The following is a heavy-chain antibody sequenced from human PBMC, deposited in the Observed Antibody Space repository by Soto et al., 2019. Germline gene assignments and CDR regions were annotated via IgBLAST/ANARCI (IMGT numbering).Heavy chain of an antibody. CDR3: AIGPSGTYSWFDP. D-gene: IGHD1-26*01. CDR1: GGTFSSYG. V-gene: IGHV1-69*01. Sequence: HVHLVQSGAEVKKPGSSVKVSCKASGGTFSSYGINWVRQAPGQGLEWMAGIIPRFGTTNHAQKFKGRVTLTADESTTTAFMELRTLRSEDTAVYYCAIGPSGTYSWFDPWGQGTLVTVSS. J-gene: IGHJ5*02. CDR2: IIPRFGTT.